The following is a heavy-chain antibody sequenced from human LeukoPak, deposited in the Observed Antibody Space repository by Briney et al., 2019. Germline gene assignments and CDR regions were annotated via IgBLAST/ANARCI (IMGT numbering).Heavy chain of an antibody. J-gene: IGHJ1*01. D-gene: IGHD3-9*01. CDR3: ARHGKYYDILTGYRRAEYFQH. CDR1: GGSFSGYY. V-gene: IGHV4-34*01. Sequence: SETLSLTCAVYGGSFSGYYWSWIRQPPGKGLEWIGEINHSGSTNYNPSLKSRVTISVDTSKNQFSLKLSSVTAADTAVYYCARHGKYYDILTGYRRAEYFQHWGQGTLVTVSS. CDR2: INHSGST.